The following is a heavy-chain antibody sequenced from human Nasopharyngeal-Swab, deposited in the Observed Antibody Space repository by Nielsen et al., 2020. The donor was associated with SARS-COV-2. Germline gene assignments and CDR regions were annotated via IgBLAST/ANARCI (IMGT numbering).Heavy chain of an antibody. D-gene: IGHD5-18*01. J-gene: IGHJ4*02. CDR3: ARDGYSYGYQ. Sequence: WVRQAPGQGLEWMGRINPNSGGTNYAQKFQGRVTMTRDTSITTAYMELSGLTFDDTAVYYCARDGYSYGYQWGQGTLVTVSS. V-gene: IGHV1-2*06. CDR2: INPNSGGT.